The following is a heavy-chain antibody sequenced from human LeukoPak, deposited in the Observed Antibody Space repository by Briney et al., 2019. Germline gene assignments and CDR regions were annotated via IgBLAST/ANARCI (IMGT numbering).Heavy chain of an antibody. J-gene: IGHJ4*02. Sequence: GGSLRLSCAASGFTFSSYSMNWVRQAPGKGLEWVAFIRYDGSNKYYADSVKGRFTISRDNSKNTLYLQTNSLRAEDTALYYCVRDRDSTGYYDYWGQGTLVTVSS. CDR3: VRDRDSTGYYDY. D-gene: IGHD3-22*01. CDR1: GFTFSSYS. V-gene: IGHV3-30*02. CDR2: IRYDGSNK.